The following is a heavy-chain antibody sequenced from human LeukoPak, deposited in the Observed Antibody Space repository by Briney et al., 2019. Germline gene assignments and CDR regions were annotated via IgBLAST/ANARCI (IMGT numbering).Heavy chain of an antibody. CDR3: TRRKSLFDY. Sequence: GGSLKLSCAASGFTFSGSAMHWVRQASGKGLEWVGRIRSKANSYATAYAASVKGRFTISRDDSKNTAYLQMDSLKTEDTAVYYCTRRKSLFDYWGQGTLVTVSS. CDR2: IRSKANSYAT. V-gene: IGHV3-73*01. CDR1: GFTFSGSA. J-gene: IGHJ4*02.